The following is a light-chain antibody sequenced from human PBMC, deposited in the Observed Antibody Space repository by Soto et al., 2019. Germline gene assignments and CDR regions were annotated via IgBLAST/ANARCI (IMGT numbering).Light chain of an antibody. CDR2: EVS. J-gene: IGLJ1*01. V-gene: IGLV2-14*01. Sequence: QSALTQPASVSGSPGQSITISCTGTSSDVGGYNYVSWYQQHPGKAPKLMIYEVSNRPSGVSNRFSGSKSGNTASLTISGLPAEAESYYYCSSYTSSSTLVFGTGTKVTVL. CDR3: SSYTSSSTLV. CDR1: SSDVGGYNY.